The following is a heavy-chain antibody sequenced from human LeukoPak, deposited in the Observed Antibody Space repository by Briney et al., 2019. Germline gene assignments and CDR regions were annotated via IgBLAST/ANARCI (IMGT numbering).Heavy chain of an antibody. CDR3: TSGYASGSPDY. J-gene: IGHJ4*02. Sequence: PGGSLRLSCAASGFTFSTYWMHWVRQAPGRGLVWVSRISGDGSSTSYADSVKGRFTIPRDNAKNTLFLQMNSLRVDDTAVYYCTSGYASGSPDYWGQGTLVTVSS. CDR1: GFTFSTYW. V-gene: IGHV3-74*01. D-gene: IGHD3-10*01. CDR2: ISGDGSST.